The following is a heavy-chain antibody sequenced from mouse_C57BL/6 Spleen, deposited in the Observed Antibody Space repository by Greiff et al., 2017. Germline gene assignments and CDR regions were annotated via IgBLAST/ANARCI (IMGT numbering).Heavy chain of an antibody. D-gene: IGHD2-3*01. CDR2: IDPSDSYT. Sequence: VQLQQPGAELVMPGASVKLSCKASGYTFTSYWMHWVKQRPGQGLEWIGEIDPSDSYTNYNQKFKGKSTLTVDKSSSTAYVQRSSRTSEDSAVYYCSRRGALGWPHYFDCGGQGTTLTVCS. V-gene: IGHV1-69*01. CDR3: SRRGALGWPHYFDC. CDR1: GYTFTSYW. J-gene: IGHJ2*01.